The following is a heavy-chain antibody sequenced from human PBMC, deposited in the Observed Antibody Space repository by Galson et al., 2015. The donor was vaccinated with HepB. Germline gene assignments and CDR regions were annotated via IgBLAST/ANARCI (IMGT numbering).Heavy chain of an antibody. D-gene: IGHD3/OR15-3a*01. Sequence: SLRLSCAASGFTFSTYVMHWVRQAPGKGLVWVSRISHDGSVTTYSDSVRGRFTVSRDNAEKTLYLQMDSLGAEDTAVYFCARDKDWLLYDYWGQGTLVTVSS. J-gene: IGHJ4*02. CDR1: GFTFSTYV. CDR2: ISHDGSVT. CDR3: ARDKDWLLYDY. V-gene: IGHV3-74*01.